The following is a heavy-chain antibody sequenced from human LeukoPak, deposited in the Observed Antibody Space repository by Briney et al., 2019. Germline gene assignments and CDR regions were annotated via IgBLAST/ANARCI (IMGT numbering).Heavy chain of an antibody. Sequence: GGSLRLSCAASGFTFSSYSMNWVRQAPGKGLEWVSSISSSSSYIYYADSVKGRFTISRDNAKNSLYLQMNSLRAEDTAVYYCARDRSSSWYEGYYYYYMDVWGKGTTVTISS. V-gene: IGHV3-21*01. CDR1: GFTFSSYS. CDR2: ISSSSSYI. J-gene: IGHJ6*03. CDR3: ARDRSSSWYEGYYYYYMDV. D-gene: IGHD6-13*01.